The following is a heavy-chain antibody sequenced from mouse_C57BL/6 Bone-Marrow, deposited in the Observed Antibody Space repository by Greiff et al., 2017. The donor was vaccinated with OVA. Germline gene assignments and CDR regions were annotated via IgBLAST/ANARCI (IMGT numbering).Heavy chain of an antibody. CDR1: GFTFSSYG. J-gene: IGHJ3*01. CDR2: ISSGGSYT. V-gene: IGHV5-6*01. D-gene: IGHD2-5*01. Sequence: EVKLMESGGDLVKPGGSLKLSCAASGFTFSSYGMSWVRQTPDKRLEWVATISSGGSYTYYPDSVKGRFTISRDNAKNTLYLQMSSLKSEDTAMYYCARHKTYYSNYPFAYWGQGTLVTVSA. CDR3: ARHKTYYSNYPFAY.